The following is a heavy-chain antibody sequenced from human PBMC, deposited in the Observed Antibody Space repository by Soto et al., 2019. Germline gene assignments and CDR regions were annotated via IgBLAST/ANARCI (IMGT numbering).Heavy chain of an antibody. J-gene: IGHJ4*02. CDR2: ISGSGGST. CDR1: GFSFSSYA. D-gene: IGHD6-19*01. Sequence: EVQLLESGGGLVQPGGSLRLSCAASGFSFSSYAMTWVRQAPGKGLEWVSTISGSGGSTYYADSVKGRFTISRDYSKNTLSLQMNGLRAEDTAVYYCAKRGRGAVAFDYWGQGTLVTVSS. V-gene: IGHV3-23*01. CDR3: AKRGRGAVAFDY.